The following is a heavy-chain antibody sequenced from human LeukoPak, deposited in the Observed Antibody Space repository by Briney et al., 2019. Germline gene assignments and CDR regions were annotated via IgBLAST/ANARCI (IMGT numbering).Heavy chain of an antibody. CDR2: ISYDGSNK. V-gene: IGHV3-30*18. J-gene: IGHJ4*02. CDR1: RFTLSNYW. Sequence: PGGSLRLSCAASRFTLSNYWMSWVRQAPGKGLEWVAVISYDGSNKYYADSVKGRFTISRDNSKNTLYLQMNSLRAEDTAVYYCAKPGSSSWYGAFDYWGQGTLVTVSS. D-gene: IGHD6-13*01. CDR3: AKPGSSSWYGAFDY.